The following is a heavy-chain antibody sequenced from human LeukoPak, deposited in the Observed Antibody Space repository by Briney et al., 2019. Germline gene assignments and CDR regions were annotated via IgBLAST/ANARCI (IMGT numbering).Heavy chain of an antibody. CDR3: TRPDGYNYY. D-gene: IGHD5-24*01. V-gene: IGHV3-73*01. J-gene: IGHJ4*02. Sequence: PTGGSLRLSCAASGFTFSGSAMHWVRQASGKGLEWGGRIRSKANSYATAYAASVKGRFTISRDDSKNTAYLQMNSLKTEDTAVYYCTRPDGYNYYWGQGTLVTVSS. CDR2: IRSKANSYAT. CDR1: GFTFSGSA.